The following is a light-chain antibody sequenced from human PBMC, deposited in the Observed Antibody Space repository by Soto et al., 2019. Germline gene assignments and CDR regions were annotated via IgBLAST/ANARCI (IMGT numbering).Light chain of an antibody. CDR1: LGISSY. CDR2: AAS. V-gene: IGKV1-8*01. J-gene: IGKJ1*01. Sequence: AIRMTQSPSSFSASTGDRVTITCRASLGISSYLAWYQQKPGKAPKLLIYAASTLQSGVPSRFSGSGPGTDFTLTISCLQSEDFATYYCQQYYSYPPTFGQGTKVDIK. CDR3: QQYYSYPPT.